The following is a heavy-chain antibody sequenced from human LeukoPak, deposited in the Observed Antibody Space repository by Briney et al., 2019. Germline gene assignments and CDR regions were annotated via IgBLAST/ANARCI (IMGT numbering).Heavy chain of an antibody. V-gene: IGHV3-9*01. CDR3: AKGPDYGDEYYFDY. D-gene: IGHD4-17*01. Sequence: GGSLRLSCAASGFTFDDYAMHWVRQAPGKGLEWVSGISWNSGSIGYADSVKGRFTISRDNAKNSLYLQMNSLRAEDTALYYCAKGPDYGDEYYFDYWGQGTLVTVSS. J-gene: IGHJ4*02. CDR2: ISWNSGSI. CDR1: GFTFDDYA.